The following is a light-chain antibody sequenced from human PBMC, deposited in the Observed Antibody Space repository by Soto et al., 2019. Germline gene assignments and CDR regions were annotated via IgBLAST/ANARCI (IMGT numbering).Light chain of an antibody. V-gene: IGLV2-23*02. CDR1: SSDVGAYYL. CDR2: EVI. Sequence: QSALTQPASVSGSPGQSITISCTGTSSDVGAYYLVSWYQHHPGKAPKLMIYEVIKRPSGVSNRFSGSKSGNTASLTISGLQTGDEADYYCGTWDSSLSAGVFGGGTKLTVL. CDR3: GTWDSSLSAGV. J-gene: IGLJ2*01.